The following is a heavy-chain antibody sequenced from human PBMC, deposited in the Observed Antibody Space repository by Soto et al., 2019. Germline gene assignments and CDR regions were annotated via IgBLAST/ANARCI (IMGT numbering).Heavy chain of an antibody. CDR1: GFTFSSYA. CDR3: ARLLGAWVQLWLPFDY. CDR2: ISYDGSYE. J-gene: IGHJ4*01. Sequence: QVQLVESGGGVVQPGRSLRLSCAASGFTFSSYAMHWVRQAPGKGLEWVAVISYDGSYEYYADSVKGRFSISRDNFKNTLYLQMSSLRAEDTAIYYCARLLGAWVQLWLPFDYWGHGPLVTVSS. D-gene: IGHD5-18*01. V-gene: IGHV3-30*04.